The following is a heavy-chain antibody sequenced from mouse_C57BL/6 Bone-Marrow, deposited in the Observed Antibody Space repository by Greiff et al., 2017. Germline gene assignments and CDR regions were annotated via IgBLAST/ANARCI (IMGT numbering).Heavy chain of an antibody. V-gene: IGHV1-64*01. CDR2: IHPNSGST. J-gene: IGHJ2*01. Sequence: QVQLQQPGAELVKPGASVKLSCKASGYTFTSYWMHWVKQRPGQGLEWIGMIHPNSGSTNYNEKFKSKATLTVDTSSSTAYMQLSSLTSEDSAVYYCARPYGNYGDYWGQGTTLTVSS. D-gene: IGHD2-1*01. CDR1: GYTFTSYW. CDR3: ARPYGNYGDY.